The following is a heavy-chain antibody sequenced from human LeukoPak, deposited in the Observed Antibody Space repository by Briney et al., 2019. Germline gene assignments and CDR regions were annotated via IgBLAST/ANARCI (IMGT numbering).Heavy chain of an antibody. J-gene: IGHJ4*02. D-gene: IGHD3-10*01. Sequence: SETLSLACTVSGGSISSSNYYWGWLRQPPGKGLEWIGSIYYTESTYFNPSLKSRVTISVDTSKNQFSLKLSTVTAADTAVYYCARQKYYYGSGTYLGFDYWGQGTLVTVSS. CDR2: IYYTEST. CDR3: ARQKYYYGSGTYLGFDY. V-gene: IGHV4-39*01. CDR1: GGSISSSNYY.